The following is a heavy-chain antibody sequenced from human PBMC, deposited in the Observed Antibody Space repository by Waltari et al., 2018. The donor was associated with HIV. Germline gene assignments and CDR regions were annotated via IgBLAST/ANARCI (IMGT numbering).Heavy chain of an antibody. Sequence: QVQLEESGGGVVQSGRSLRLTCVAAGFNFSTFGIHCVRQAPGKGLEWVACISYDGHNKQYADSVKGRFTISRDNSNSTLFLQMSSLRPDDTAVYYCAKDLVTRGLFYFYGMHVWGQGTTVTVSS. J-gene: IGHJ6*02. CDR1: GFNFSTFG. CDR2: ISYDGHNK. V-gene: IGHV3-30*18. CDR3: AKDLVTRGLFYFYGMHV. D-gene: IGHD3-10*01.